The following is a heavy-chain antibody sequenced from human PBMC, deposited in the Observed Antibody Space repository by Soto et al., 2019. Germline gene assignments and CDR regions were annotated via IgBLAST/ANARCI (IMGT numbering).Heavy chain of an antibody. CDR2: ISYDGSNK. J-gene: IGHJ4*02. Sequence: GGSLRLSCAASGFTFSSYGMHWVRQAPGKGLEWVAVISYDGSNKYYADSVKGRFTISRDNVKNSLYLQMNSLRAEDTAVYYCARRPNDYGDYYFDYWGQGTLVTVSS. D-gene: IGHD4-17*01. V-gene: IGHV3-30*03. CDR3: ARRPNDYGDYYFDY. CDR1: GFTFSSYG.